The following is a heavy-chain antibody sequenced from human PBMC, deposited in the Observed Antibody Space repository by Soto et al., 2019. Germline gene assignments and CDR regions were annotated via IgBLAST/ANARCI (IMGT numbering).Heavy chain of an antibody. Sequence: TLSLTCTVSGGSISSGDYYWSWIRQPPGKGLEWIGYIYYSGSTYYNPSLKSRVTISVDTSENQFSLKLSSVTAADTAVYYCARGGGAKTFDIWGQGTMVTVSS. D-gene: IGHD1-26*01. CDR2: IYYSGST. CDR1: GGSISSGDYY. V-gene: IGHV4-30-4*01. J-gene: IGHJ3*02. CDR3: ARGGGAKTFDI.